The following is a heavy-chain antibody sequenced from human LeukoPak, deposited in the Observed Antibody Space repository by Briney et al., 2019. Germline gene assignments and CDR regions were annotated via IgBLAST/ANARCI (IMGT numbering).Heavy chain of an antibody. CDR2: INTDGSST. CDR3: ARDGGSIAAAGTHGDY. V-gene: IGHV3-74*01. D-gene: IGHD6-13*01. Sequence: GSLRLSCAVSGFTFSTYWMHWVRQVAGKGLVWVSRINTDGSSTSYADSVKGRFTISRDNAKNSLYLQMNSLRAEDTAVYYCARDGGSIAAAGTHGDYWGQGTLVTVSS. J-gene: IGHJ4*02. CDR1: GFTFSTYW.